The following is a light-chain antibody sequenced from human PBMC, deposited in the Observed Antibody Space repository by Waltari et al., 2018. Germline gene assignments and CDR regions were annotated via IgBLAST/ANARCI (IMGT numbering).Light chain of an antibody. J-gene: IGLJ3*02. CDR1: SGHSSYA. V-gene: IGLV4-69*01. CDR2: LNSDGSH. Sequence: QLVLTQSPSASASLGASVKLTCTLSSGHSSYAIAWHQQQPEKGPRYLMKLNSDGSHSKGDGIPDRFSGPGSGAERYRTISSLQSEDEADYYCQTWGTGIWVFGGGTKLTVL. CDR3: QTWGTGIWV.